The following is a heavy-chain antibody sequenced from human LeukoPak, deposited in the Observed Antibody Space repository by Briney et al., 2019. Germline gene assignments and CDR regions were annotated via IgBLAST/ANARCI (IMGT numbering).Heavy chain of an antibody. CDR1: GYTFTSYG. D-gene: IGHD1-26*01. CDR3: ATRGSYYGWGYFDY. J-gene: IGHJ4*02. V-gene: IGHV1-69*13. Sequence: ASVKVSCKASGYTFTSYGISWVRQAPGQGLEWMGGIIPIFGTANYAQKFQGRVTITADESTSTAYMELSSLRSEDTAVYYCATRGSYYGWGYFDYWGQGTLVTVSS. CDR2: IIPIFGTA.